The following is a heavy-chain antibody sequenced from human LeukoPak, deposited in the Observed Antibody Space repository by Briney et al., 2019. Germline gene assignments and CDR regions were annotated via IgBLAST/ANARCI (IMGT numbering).Heavy chain of an antibody. CDR1: GASISGHY. Sequence: SETLSLTCSVSGASISGHYWSWIRQPPGKGLEWIAYIYHSEAPNYNPSLKSRVTISVDTSKNQFSLKLSSVTAADTAVYYCARAVDDSSGYWFDYWGQGTLVTVSS. CDR2: IYHSEAP. J-gene: IGHJ4*02. D-gene: IGHD3-22*01. V-gene: IGHV4-59*11. CDR3: ARAVDDSSGYWFDY.